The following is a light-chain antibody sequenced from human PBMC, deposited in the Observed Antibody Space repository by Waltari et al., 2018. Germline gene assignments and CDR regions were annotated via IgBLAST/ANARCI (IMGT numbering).Light chain of an antibody. CDR2: SNN. CDR1: SSNIGSNT. V-gene: IGLV1-44*01. CDR3: AAWDDSLNAWV. J-gene: IGLJ3*02. Sequence: QSVLTQPPSASGTPGQRVTISCSGSSSNIGSNTVNWYQQLPGTAPKLLIYSNNPRPQGVPDRFSGSKSGHSASLAISGLQSEDEADYYCAAWDDSLNAWVFGGGTKLTVL.